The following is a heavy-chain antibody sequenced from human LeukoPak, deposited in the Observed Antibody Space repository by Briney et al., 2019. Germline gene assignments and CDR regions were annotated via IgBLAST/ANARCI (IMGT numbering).Heavy chain of an antibody. V-gene: IGHV3-33*06. D-gene: IGHD6-13*01. CDR2: IWYDGSNK. CDR1: GFTFSSYG. Sequence: PGGSLRLSCAASGFTFSSYGMHWVRQAPGKGLEWAAVIWYDGSNKYYADSVKGRFTISRDNSKNTLYLQMNSLRAEDTAVYYCAKAWSGYSSRSPTGYWGQGTLVTVSS. J-gene: IGHJ4*02. CDR3: AKAWSGYSSRSPTGY.